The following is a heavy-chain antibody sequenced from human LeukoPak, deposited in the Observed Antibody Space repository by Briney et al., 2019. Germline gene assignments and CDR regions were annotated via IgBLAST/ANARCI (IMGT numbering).Heavy chain of an antibody. CDR3: ARGSKTYYDILTGYRSYYYYMDV. CDR1: GGSFSGYY. Sequence: SSXTLSLTCAVYGGSFSGYYWSWIRQPPGKGLEWIGEINHSGSTNYNPSLKSRVTISVDTSKNQFSLKLSSVTAADTAVYYCARGSKTYYDILTGYRSYYYYMDVWGKGTTVTVSS. J-gene: IGHJ6*03. D-gene: IGHD3-9*01. V-gene: IGHV4-34*01. CDR2: INHSGST.